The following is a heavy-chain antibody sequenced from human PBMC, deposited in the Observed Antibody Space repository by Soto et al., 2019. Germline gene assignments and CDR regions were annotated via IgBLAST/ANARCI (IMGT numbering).Heavy chain of an antibody. CDR3: ARVYCTNGVCYTTFGYFDY. V-gene: IGHV1-18*04. CDR1: GYTFTSYG. D-gene: IGHD2-8*01. Sequence: GASGKVSCKASGYTFTSYGISWVRQAPGQGLEWMGWISAYNGNTNYAQKLQGRVTMTTDTSTSTAYMELRSLRSDDTAVYYCARVYCTNGVCYTTFGYFDYWGQGTLVTVSS. CDR2: ISAYNGNT. J-gene: IGHJ4*02.